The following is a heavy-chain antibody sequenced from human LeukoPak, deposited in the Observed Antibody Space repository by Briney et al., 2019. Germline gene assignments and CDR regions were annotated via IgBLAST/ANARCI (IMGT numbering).Heavy chain of an antibody. Sequence: GGSLRLSCAASGFTFSSYAMSWVRQAPGKGLEWVSAISGSGGSTYYADSVKGRFTISRDNSKNTLYLQMNSLRDEDTAVYYCAKEPDIVVVPAAAYFDYWGQGTLVTVSS. CDR1: GFTFSSYA. CDR3: AKEPDIVVVPAAAYFDY. J-gene: IGHJ4*02. V-gene: IGHV3-23*01. CDR2: ISGSGGST. D-gene: IGHD2-2*01.